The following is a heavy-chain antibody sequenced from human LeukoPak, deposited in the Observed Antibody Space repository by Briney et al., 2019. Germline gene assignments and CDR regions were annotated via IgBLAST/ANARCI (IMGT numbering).Heavy chain of an antibody. CDR2: IYTSGST. CDR3: ARDNYGDPDY. Sequence: SQTLSLTCTVSGGSISSGSYYWSWIRQPAGKGLEWIGRIYTSGSTNYNPSLKSRVTISVDTSKNQFSLELSSVTAADTAVYYCARDNYGDPDYWGQGTLVTVSS. V-gene: IGHV4-61*02. D-gene: IGHD4-17*01. J-gene: IGHJ4*02. CDR1: GGSISSGSYY.